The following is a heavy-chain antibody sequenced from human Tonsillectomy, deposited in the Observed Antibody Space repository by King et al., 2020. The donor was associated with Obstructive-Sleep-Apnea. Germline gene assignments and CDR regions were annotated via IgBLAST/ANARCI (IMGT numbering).Heavy chain of an antibody. Sequence: VQLVESGGGVVQPGRSLRLSCAASGFTFSSYGMHWVRQAPGKGLEWVAFIRYDGSNKYYADSVKGRFTISRDNSKNTLYLQMNSLRAEDTAVYYCAKDLGWLVLTGYFDYWGQGTLVTVSS. CDR2: IRYDGSNK. V-gene: IGHV3-30*02. D-gene: IGHD6-19*01. CDR3: AKDLGWLVLTGYFDY. J-gene: IGHJ4*02. CDR1: GFTFSSYG.